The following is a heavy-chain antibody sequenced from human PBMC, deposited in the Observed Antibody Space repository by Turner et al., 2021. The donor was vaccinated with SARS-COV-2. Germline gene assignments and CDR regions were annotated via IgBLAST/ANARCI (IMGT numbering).Heavy chain of an antibody. V-gene: IGHV4-59*01. J-gene: IGHJ5*02. CDR1: GASISSYY. CDR2: IYYSGST. D-gene: IGHD2-2*02. Sequence: QVQLQESGPGLVKPSETLSLTCTVSGASISSYYWSWIRQPPGKGLEWIGYIYYSGSTNYNPSLKSRVTISVDTTKNQFSLKLSSGTAADTAVYYCARDNIVVVPAAIRWFDPWGQGTLVTVSS. CDR3: ARDNIVVVPAAIRWFDP.